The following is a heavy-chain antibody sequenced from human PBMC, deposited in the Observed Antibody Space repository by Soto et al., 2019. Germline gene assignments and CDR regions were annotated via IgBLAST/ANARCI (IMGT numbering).Heavy chain of an antibody. CDR2: IWYDGSNK. Sequence: GGSLRLSCAASGFTFSSYGMHWVRQAPGKGLEWVAVIWYDGSNKYYADSVKGRFTISRDNSKNTLYLQMNSLRAEDTAVYYCASTRFLEWPINYWGQGTLVTVSS. CDR1: GFTFSSYG. CDR3: ASTRFLEWPINY. V-gene: IGHV3-33*01. J-gene: IGHJ4*02. D-gene: IGHD3-3*01.